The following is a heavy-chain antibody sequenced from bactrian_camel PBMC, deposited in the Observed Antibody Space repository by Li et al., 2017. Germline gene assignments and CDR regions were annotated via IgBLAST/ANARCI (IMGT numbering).Heavy chain of an antibody. CDR1: GFTFSTRG. Sequence: DVQLVESGGGLVQPGESLRLSCSTSGFTFSTRGMSWVRQAPGKEREGVATITTGLRDPWYADSVKGRFTISRDNRENTLYLLMNSLQPEDTAIYYCAAKRTNWCGRLLGPDEYDHWGQGTQVTVS. D-gene: IGHD7*01. V-gene: IGHV3S40*01. J-gene: IGHJ4*01. CDR3: AAKRTNWCGRLLGPDEYDH. CDR2: ITTGLRDP.